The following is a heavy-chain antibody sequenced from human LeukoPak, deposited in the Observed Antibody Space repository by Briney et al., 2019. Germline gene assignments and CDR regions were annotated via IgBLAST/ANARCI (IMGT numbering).Heavy chain of an antibody. D-gene: IGHD2-2*02. CDR3: ARDLMMYCSSTSCYRGFDY. V-gene: IGHV1-69*05. CDR1: GGTFTSYA. CDR2: SIPIFGTA. J-gene: IGHJ4*02. Sequence: ASVKVSCKAAGGTFTSYAISWVRQAPGQGLEWMGGSIPIFGTANYAQKFQGRVTITTDESASTAYMELSSLRSEDTAVYYCARDLMMYCSSTSCYRGFDYWGQGTLVTVSS.